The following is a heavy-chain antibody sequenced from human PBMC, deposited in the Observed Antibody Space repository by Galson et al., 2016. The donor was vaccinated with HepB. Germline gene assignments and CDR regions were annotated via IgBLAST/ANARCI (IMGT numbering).Heavy chain of an antibody. CDR2: IHYGGTT. Sequence: TLSLTCTVSGAPMTSGGFFWTWLRQLPGKGLEWIGEIHYGGTTYYNPSLQGRVSMSLDMSQNQFYPTLTSVTAADTALYYCARDTPPTEAGENHYGVDVWGKGTMVTVSS. CDR1: GAPMTSGGFF. V-gene: IGHV4-31*03. J-gene: IGHJ6*04. CDR3: ARDTPPTEAGENHYGVDV. D-gene: IGHD6-19*01.